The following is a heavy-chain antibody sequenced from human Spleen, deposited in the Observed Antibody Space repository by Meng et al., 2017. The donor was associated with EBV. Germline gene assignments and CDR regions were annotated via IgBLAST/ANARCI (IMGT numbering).Heavy chain of an antibody. D-gene: IGHD3-10*01. CDR2: LIPMSDAP. CDR1: GGTFRSDA. J-gene: IGHJ4*02. Sequence: VQVGRSGAEVKTPGAAMKVSCKTSGGTFRSDAVSWVRQAPGQGLEWMGGLIPMSDAPHYAQKFQGRVTITADESTSTHYMDLSGLRSDDTAMYYCASESGRGFTPDYWGQGTQVTVPS. V-gene: IGHV1-69*01. CDR3: ASESGRGFTPDY.